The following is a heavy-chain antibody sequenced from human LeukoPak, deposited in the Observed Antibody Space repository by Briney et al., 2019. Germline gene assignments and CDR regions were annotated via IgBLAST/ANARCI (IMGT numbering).Heavy chain of an antibody. V-gene: IGHV4-34*01. Sequence: SETLSLTCAVHGESLSGNYWTWIRQPPRKGLEWIGETTHRGSTSYNSSLKSRVTISADMSKSQFYLKLNSVTAADTAMYYCLRGGDYSNLWGQGTLVTVS. D-gene: IGHD4-11*01. CDR2: TTHRGST. J-gene: IGHJ4*02. CDR1: GESLSGNY. CDR3: LRGGDYSNL.